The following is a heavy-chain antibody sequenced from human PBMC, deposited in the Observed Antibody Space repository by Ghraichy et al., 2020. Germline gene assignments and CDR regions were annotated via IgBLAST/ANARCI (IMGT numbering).Heavy chain of an antibody. V-gene: IGHV4-39*07. Sequence: SETLSLTCTVSGGSINSSSYYWGWIRQPPGKGLEWIGSIYYSGSTYYNPSLKSRVTISVDTSKNQFSLKLSSVTAADTAVYYCARRIIDFWSGYYTGGAFDIWGQGTMVTVSS. J-gene: IGHJ3*02. D-gene: IGHD3-3*01. CDR3: ARRIIDFWSGYYTGGAFDI. CDR1: GGSINSSSYY. CDR2: IYYSGST.